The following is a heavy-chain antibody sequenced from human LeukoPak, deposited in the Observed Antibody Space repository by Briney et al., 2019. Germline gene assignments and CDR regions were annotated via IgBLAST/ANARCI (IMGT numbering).Heavy chain of an antibody. D-gene: IGHD3-22*01. CDR2: ISWNSGSI. CDR1: GFTFDDYA. J-gene: IGHJ4*02. V-gene: IGHV3-9*01. CDR3: AKGYYDSSGSAPDY. Sequence: AGGSLRLSCAASGFTFDDYAMHWVRQAPGKGLEWVSGISWNSGSIGYADSVKGRFTISRDNAKNSLYLQMNSLRAEDTALYYCAKGYYDSSGSAPDYWGQGTLVTVSS.